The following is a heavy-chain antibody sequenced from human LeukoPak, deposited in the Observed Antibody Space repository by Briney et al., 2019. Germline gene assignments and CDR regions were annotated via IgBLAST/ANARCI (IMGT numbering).Heavy chain of an antibody. Sequence: GGSLRLSCAASGFPFSSYAMSWVRQAPGKGLEWVSAISGSGGSTYYADSVKGRFTISRDNSKNTLYLQMNSLRAEDTAVYYCAKDEGAGLLWFGELSATEYFQHWGQGTLVTVSS. J-gene: IGHJ1*01. V-gene: IGHV3-23*01. D-gene: IGHD3-10*01. CDR2: ISGSGGST. CDR3: AKDEGAGLLWFGELSATEYFQH. CDR1: GFPFSSYA.